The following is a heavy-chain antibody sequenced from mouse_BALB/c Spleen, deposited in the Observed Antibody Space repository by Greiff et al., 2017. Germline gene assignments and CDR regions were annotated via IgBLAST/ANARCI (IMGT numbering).Heavy chain of an antibody. CDR1: GFTFTDYY. V-gene: IGHV7-3*02. CDR2: IRNKANGYTT. Sequence: EVKVVESGGGLVQPGGSLRLSCATSGFTFTDYYMSWVRQPPGKALEWLGFIRNKANGYTTEYSASVKGRFTISRDNSQSILYLQMNTLRAEDSATYYCARDTYWYFDVWGAGTTVTVSS. CDR3: ARDTYWYFDV. J-gene: IGHJ1*01.